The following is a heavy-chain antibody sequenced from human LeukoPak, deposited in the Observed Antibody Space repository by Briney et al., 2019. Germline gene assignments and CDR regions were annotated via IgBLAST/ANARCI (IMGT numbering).Heavy chain of an antibody. J-gene: IGHJ4*02. V-gene: IGHV1-8*01. CDR2: MNPNSGNT. Sequence: GASVKVSCKASGYTFTSYDINWVRQATGQGLEWMGRMNPNSGNTGYAQKFQGRVTMTRNTSISTAYMELSSLRSEDTAVYYCARGWSSSSTFDYWGQGTLVTVSS. CDR3: ARGWSSSSTFDY. CDR1: GYTFTSYD. D-gene: IGHD6-6*01.